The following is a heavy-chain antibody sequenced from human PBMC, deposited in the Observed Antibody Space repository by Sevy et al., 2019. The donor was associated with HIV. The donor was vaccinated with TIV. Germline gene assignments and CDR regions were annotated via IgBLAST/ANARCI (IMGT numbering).Heavy chain of an antibody. V-gene: IGHV1-69*13. Sequence: ASVKVSCKASGGTFSNYAISWVRQAPGQGLERMGGFIPMFDTANYAQKFQGKVTLTADGSTTTAYMELSSLSFDDTAVYYCAGSYFDSSGYSPLFYYGMDVWGQGTTVTVSS. D-gene: IGHD3-22*01. CDR2: FIPMFDTA. CDR1: GGTFSNYA. CDR3: AGSYFDSSGYSPLFYYGMDV. J-gene: IGHJ6*02.